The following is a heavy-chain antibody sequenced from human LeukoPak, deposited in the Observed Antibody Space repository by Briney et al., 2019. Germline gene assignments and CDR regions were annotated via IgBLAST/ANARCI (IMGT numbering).Heavy chain of an antibody. CDR2: INPSGGST. D-gene: IGHD5-18*01. Sequence: ASVKVSCKASGYTFTSYYMHWLRQAPGQGLEWMGIINPSGGSTSYAQKFQGRVTMTRDTSTSTVYMELSSLRSEDTAVYYCARDLLTVYSYLPGDGWFDPWGQGTLVTVSS. J-gene: IGHJ5*02. CDR3: ARDLLTVYSYLPGDGWFDP. V-gene: IGHV1-46*01. CDR1: GYTFTSYY.